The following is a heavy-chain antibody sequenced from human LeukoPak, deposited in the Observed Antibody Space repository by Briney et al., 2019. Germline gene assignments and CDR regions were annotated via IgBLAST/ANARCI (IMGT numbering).Heavy chain of an antibody. D-gene: IGHD2-2*02. CDR3: AKEGSYCSSTSCYSSEDMDV. V-gene: IGHV3-30*18. Sequence: GRSLRLSCAASGFTFSSYGMHWVRQAPGNGLEWVAVISYDGSNKYYADSVKGRFTISRDNSKNTLYLQMNSLRAEDTAVYYCAKEGSYCSSTSCYSSEDMDVWGQGATVTVSS. CDR2: ISYDGSNK. J-gene: IGHJ6*02. CDR1: GFTFSSYG.